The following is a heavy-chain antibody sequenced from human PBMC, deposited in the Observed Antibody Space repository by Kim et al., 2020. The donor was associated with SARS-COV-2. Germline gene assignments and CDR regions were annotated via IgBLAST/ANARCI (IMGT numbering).Heavy chain of an antibody. CDR3: ARRGPRGYSGSYSDY. D-gene: IGHD1-26*01. V-gene: IGHV3-7*01. Sequence: VESVKGRFTSSRDNAKNSLYLQMNSLRAEDTAVYYGARRGPRGYSGSYSDYWGQGTLVTVSS. J-gene: IGHJ4*02.